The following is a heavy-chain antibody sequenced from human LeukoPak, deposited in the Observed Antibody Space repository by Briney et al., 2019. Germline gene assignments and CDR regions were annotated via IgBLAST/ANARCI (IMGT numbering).Heavy chain of an antibody. V-gene: IGHV4-34*01. D-gene: IGHD4-17*01. J-gene: IGHJ4*02. CDR3: ARGQGDYGDYVGGGDY. CDR2: INHSGST. CDR1: GGSFSGYY. Sequence: SETLSLTCAVYGGSFSGYYWSWIRQPPGKGLEWIGEINHSGSTNYNPSLKSRVTISVDTSKNQFSLKLSSVTAADTAVYYCARGQGDYGDYVGGGDYWGQGTLVTVSS.